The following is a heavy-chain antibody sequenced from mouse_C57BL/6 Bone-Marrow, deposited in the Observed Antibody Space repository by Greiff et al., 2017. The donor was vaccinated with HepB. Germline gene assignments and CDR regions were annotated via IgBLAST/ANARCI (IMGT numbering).Heavy chain of an antibody. Sequence: EVQLQQSGPELVKPGASVKISCKASGYSFTDYNMNWVKQSNGKSLEWIGVINPNYGTTSPNQKFKGKATLTVDQSSSTAYMQLNSLTSEDSAVYDCARSGDYYGSSYGGYFDVWGTGTTVTVSS. D-gene: IGHD1-1*01. V-gene: IGHV1-39*01. CDR3: ARSGDYYGSSYGGYFDV. J-gene: IGHJ1*03. CDR2: INPNYGTT. CDR1: GYSFTDYN.